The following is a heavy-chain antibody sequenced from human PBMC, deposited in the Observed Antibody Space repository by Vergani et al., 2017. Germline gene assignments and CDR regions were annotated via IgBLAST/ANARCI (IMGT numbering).Heavy chain of an antibody. J-gene: IGHJ5*02. CDR2: IYYSGRT. CDR3: ARHSTVEWLVKLGWIDP. V-gene: IGHV4-39*01. CDR1: GASTRSSNYY. D-gene: IGHD6-19*01. Sequence: QLQLQESGPGLVKPSATLPLTCSVSGASTRSSNYYWGLIRQPPGKGLEWIASIYYSGRTYYNPSLKSRVTISVDTSKNQFSLKLSSVTAADTAVYFCARHSTVEWLVKLGWIDPWGQGILVTVSS.